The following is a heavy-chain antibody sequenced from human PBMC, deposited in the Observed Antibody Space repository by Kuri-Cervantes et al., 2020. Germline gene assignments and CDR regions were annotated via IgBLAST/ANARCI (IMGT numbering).Heavy chain of an antibody. CDR3: AKDHSSDYYYFDY. D-gene: IGHD3-22*01. Sequence: GESLKISCAASGFTFSDYYMSWIRQAPGKGLEWVSSISSSSSYIYYADSVKGRFTISRDNSKNTLYLQMNSLRAEDTAVYYCAKDHSSDYYYFDYWGQGTLVTVSS. CDR2: ISSSSSYI. CDR1: GFTFSDYY. J-gene: IGHJ4*02. V-gene: IGHV3-11*05.